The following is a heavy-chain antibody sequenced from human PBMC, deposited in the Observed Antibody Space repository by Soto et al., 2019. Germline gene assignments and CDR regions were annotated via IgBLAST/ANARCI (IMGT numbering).Heavy chain of an antibody. J-gene: IGHJ4*02. CDR1: GFKFINYA. Sequence: WGSLRLSCAASGFKFINYAISCVRHSPWKGREWVSLISATGGGTYYADSVKGRFTISRDNSHNTLYLQVHSLTAEDTAVYYCAKDRRAGGNSAFYFDFWGQGAQVTVSS. CDR2: ISATGGGT. D-gene: IGHD3-16*01. CDR3: AKDRRAGGNSAFYFDF. V-gene: IGHV3-23*01.